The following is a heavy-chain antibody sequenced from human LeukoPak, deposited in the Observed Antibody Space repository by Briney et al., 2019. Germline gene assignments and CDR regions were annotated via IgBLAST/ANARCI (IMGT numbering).Heavy chain of an antibody. D-gene: IGHD6-19*01. Sequence: WGSLRLSCSASGFDFRMHAMHWVRQAPGKGLEWVAMIWRGGNYKFYVDSVKGRCSISRDDSRSTLYLQMDSLTADDTAVYYCVTDPPDSGWAFWSWGQGALVTVSA. CDR2: IWRGGNYK. CDR3: VTDPPDSGWAFWS. V-gene: IGHV3-33*01. CDR1: GFDFRMHA. J-gene: IGHJ5*02.